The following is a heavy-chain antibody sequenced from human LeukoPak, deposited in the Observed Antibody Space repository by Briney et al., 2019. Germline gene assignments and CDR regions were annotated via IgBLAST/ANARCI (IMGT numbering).Heavy chain of an antibody. D-gene: IGHD4/OR15-4a*01. Sequence: PSQTLSLTCAISGDSVSSNSTAWNWIRQSPSRGLERLGRTYYRSKWYNDYTVSVKSRITFNPDTSKNQFSLHLNSVTPEDTAVYYCARKRLSADSFDIWGQGTLVTVSS. CDR2: TYYRSKWYN. CDR1: GDSVSSNSTA. J-gene: IGHJ3*02. CDR3: ARKRLSADSFDI. V-gene: IGHV6-1*01.